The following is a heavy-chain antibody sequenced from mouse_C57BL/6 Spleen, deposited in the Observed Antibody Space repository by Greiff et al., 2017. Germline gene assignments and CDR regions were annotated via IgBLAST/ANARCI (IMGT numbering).Heavy chain of an antibody. D-gene: IGHD3-3*01. V-gene: IGHV5-9-1*02. Sequence: EVKLVESGEGLVKPGGSLKLSCAASGFTFSSYAMSWVRQTPEKRLEWVAYISSGGDYIYYADTVKGRITISRDNARNTLYLQMSSLKAEDTAMYYCTRVEGRGFAYWGQGTLVTVSA. J-gene: IGHJ3*01. CDR1: GFTFSSYA. CDR2: ISSGGDYI. CDR3: TRVEGRGFAY.